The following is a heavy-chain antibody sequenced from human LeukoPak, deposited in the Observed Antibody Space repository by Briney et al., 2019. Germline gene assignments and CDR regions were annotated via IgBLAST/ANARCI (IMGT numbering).Heavy chain of an antibody. Sequence: GESLQISCKGSGYTFSSYWIGWVRQMPGKGLEWMGIIYPGDSDTRYSPSLQGQVTISVDTSIGTAYLQWSSLKASDTAIYYCARQNDFRLDYWGQGTLVTVSS. CDR3: ARQNDFRLDY. V-gene: IGHV5-51*01. CDR1: GYTFSSYW. CDR2: IYPGDSDT. D-gene: IGHD3-3*01. J-gene: IGHJ4*02.